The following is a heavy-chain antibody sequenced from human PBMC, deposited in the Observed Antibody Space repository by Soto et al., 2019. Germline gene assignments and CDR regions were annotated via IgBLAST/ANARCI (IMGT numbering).Heavy chain of an antibody. Sequence: GGSLRLSCAASGFTFRDCALHWVRQAPAKGLEGVGRIRTKVNDFATIYTASVRGRFTISRDDSKNTAFLHMDSLKTEDTAIYFCTRPNDSGYYDWYFDLWGRGTRVTVS. J-gene: IGHJ2*01. CDR1: GFTFRDCA. CDR2: IRTKVNDFAT. D-gene: IGHD4-17*01. CDR3: TRPNDSGYYDWYFDL. V-gene: IGHV3-73*01.